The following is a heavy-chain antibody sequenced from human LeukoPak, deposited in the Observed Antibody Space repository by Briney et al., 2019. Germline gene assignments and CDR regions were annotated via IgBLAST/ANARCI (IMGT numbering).Heavy chain of an antibody. J-gene: IGHJ4*02. CDR1: GYTFTSYG. D-gene: IGHD5-18*01. CDR2: ISAYNGNT. V-gene: IGHV1-18*01. CDR3: ARGASWIQRWFAFDY. Sequence: ASVKVSCKASGYTFTSYGISWVRQAPGQGLEWMGWISAYNGNTNYAQKLQGRVTMTTDTSTSTAYMELRSLGSDDTAVYYCARGASWIQRWFAFDYWGQGTLVTVSS.